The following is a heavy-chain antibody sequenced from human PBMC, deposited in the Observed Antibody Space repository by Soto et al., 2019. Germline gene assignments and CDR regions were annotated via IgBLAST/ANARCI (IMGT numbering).Heavy chain of an antibody. CDR2: INHSGST. CDR3: ARGPYSNYYYYGMDV. J-gene: IGHJ6*02. D-gene: IGHD4-4*01. CDR1: GGSFSGYY. Sequence: LSLTCAVYGGSFSGYYWSWIRQPPGEGLEWIGEINHSGSTNYNPSLKSRVTISVDTSKNQFSLKLSSVTAADTAVYYCARGPYSNYYYYGMDVWGQGTTVTVSS. V-gene: IGHV4-34*01.